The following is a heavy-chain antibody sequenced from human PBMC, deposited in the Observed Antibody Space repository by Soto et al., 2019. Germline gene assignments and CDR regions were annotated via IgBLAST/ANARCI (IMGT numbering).Heavy chain of an antibody. Sequence: QVHLVQSGAEVKKPGASVKVSCKASGYAFTSYGMSWVRQAPGQGLEWMGWINTYNSDTNSAPRLQGRITMTTDTATSTAYMEMRSLTSDDTAVYDCVRDERDSCRGGNCFDFDYWGQGTLVSVSS. V-gene: IGHV1-18*04. J-gene: IGHJ4*02. CDR3: VRDERDSCRGGNCFDFDY. CDR2: INTYNSDT. CDR1: GYAFTSYG. D-gene: IGHD2-15*01.